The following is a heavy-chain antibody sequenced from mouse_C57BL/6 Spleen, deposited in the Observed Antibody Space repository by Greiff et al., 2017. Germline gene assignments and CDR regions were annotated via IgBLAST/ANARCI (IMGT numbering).Heavy chain of an antibody. Sequence: VQLQQPGAELVRPGSSVKLSCKASGYTFTSYWMHWVKQRPIQGLEWIGNIDPSDSETHYNQKFKDKATLTVDKSSSTAYMQLSSLTSEDSAVYYCARGDYGSSPRDAMDYWGQGTSVTVSS. J-gene: IGHJ4*01. CDR2: IDPSDSET. CDR3: ARGDYGSSPRDAMDY. D-gene: IGHD1-1*01. V-gene: IGHV1-52*01. CDR1: GYTFTSYW.